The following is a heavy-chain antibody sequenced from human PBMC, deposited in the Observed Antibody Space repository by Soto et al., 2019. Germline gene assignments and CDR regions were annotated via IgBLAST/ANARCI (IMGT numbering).Heavy chain of an antibody. CDR2: INPNSGGT. J-gene: IGHJ4*02. CDR3: ARGYSSSWYITYYFDY. Sequence: ASVKVSCTASGYTFTGYYMRWVRQAPGQGLEWMGWINPNSGGTNYAQKFQGWVTMTRDTSISTAYMELSRLRSDDTAVYYCARGYSSSWYITYYFDYWGQGTLVTVSS. D-gene: IGHD6-13*01. CDR1: GYTFTGYY. V-gene: IGHV1-2*04.